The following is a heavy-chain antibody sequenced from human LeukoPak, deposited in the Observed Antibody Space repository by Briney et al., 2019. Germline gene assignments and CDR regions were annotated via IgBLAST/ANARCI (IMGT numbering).Heavy chain of an antibody. CDR3: ARERASNNVNSWHDP. CDR1: GGSFSDY. D-gene: IGHD1-14*01. J-gene: IGHJ5*02. V-gene: IGHV4-34*01. Sequence: PSKTLSLTCAVYGGSFSDYWSWIRQPPGKGLEWIGDINHSGSANYNPSLKSRVTISVDKSVRQFFLKISPVIVADTAIYYCARERASNNVNSWHDPWGPGTLVTVSS. CDR2: INHSGSA.